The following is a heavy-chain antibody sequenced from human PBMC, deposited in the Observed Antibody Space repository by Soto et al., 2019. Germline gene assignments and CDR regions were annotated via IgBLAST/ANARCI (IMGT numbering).Heavy chain of an antibody. J-gene: IGHJ4*02. V-gene: IGHV4-30-2*01. CDR2: IYHSGGT. Sequence: HLQLQESGSGLVEPSQTLSLSCAVSGDTISNGGYSWNWIRQPPGKGLEWIAYIYHSGGTDVNPSLKSRVTITVDSSNNQFSLKLTSVTASDTAVYYCARDSRSAYYLEHWGQGTLITVSS. D-gene: IGHD3-22*01. CDR1: GDTISNGGYS. CDR3: ARDSRSAYYLEH.